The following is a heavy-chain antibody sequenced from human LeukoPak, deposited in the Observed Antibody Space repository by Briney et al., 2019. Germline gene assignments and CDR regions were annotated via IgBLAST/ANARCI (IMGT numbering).Heavy chain of an antibody. V-gene: IGHV4-59*12. CDR2: IYYSGST. Sequence: SSETLSLTCTVSGGSISSYYWSWIRQPPGKGLEWIGYIYYSGSTNYNPSLKSRVTISVDTSKNQFSLKLSSVTAADTAVYYCARTGRDGYNKLAFDIWGQGTMVTVSS. J-gene: IGHJ3*02. CDR3: ARTGRDGYNKLAFDI. D-gene: IGHD5-24*01. CDR1: GGSISSYY.